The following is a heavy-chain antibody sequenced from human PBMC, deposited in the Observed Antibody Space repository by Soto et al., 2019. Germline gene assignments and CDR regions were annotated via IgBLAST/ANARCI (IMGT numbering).Heavy chain of an antibody. D-gene: IGHD3-16*01. Sequence: QLQLQESGPGLVKPSETLSLTCTVSGGSISSSSYYWGWIRQPPGKGLEWIGSIYYSGSTYYNPSLKSRVTISVDTSKNQFSLKLSSVTAADTAVYYCARPEGGYYMDVWGKGTTVTVSS. CDR1: GGSISSSSYY. CDR2: IYYSGST. J-gene: IGHJ6*03. V-gene: IGHV4-39*01. CDR3: ARPEGGYYMDV.